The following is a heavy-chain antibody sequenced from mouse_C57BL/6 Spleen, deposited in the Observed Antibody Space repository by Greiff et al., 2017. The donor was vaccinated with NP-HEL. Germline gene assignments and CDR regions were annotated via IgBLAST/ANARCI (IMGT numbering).Heavy chain of an antibody. D-gene: IGHD1-1*01. CDR3: ARISHYYGSSRFDY. J-gene: IGHJ2*01. CDR2: ISGGGGNT. V-gene: IGHV5-9*01. Sequence: EVKVVESGGGLVKPGGSLKLSCAASGFTFSSYTMSWVRQTPEKRLEWVATISGGGGNTYYPDSVKGRFTISRDNAKNTLYLQMSSLRSEDTALYYCARISHYYGSSRFDYWGQGTTLTVSS. CDR1: GFTFSSYT.